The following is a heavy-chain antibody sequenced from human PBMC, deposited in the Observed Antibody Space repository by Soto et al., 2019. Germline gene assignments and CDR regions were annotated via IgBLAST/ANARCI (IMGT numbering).Heavy chain of an antibody. CDR2: ISSSGSTI. J-gene: IGHJ6*02. V-gene: IGHV3-48*03. Sequence: GGSLRLSCAASGFTFSSYEMNWVRQAPGKGLEWVSYISSSGSTIYYADSVKGRFTISRDNAKNSLYLQMNSLRAEDTAAYYCARDRGNWNYEDYYGMDVWGQGTTVTVSS. CDR3: ARDRGNWNYEDYYGMDV. D-gene: IGHD1-7*01. CDR1: GFTFSSYE.